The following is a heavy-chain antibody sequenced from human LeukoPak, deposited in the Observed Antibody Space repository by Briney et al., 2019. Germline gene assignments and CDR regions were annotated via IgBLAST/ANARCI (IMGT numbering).Heavy chain of an antibody. CDR1: GFTFSSYW. J-gene: IGHJ4*02. CDR2: INSDGSST. D-gene: IGHD3-22*01. Sequence: PGGSLRLSCAASGFTFSSYWMHWVRQAPGKGLVWVSRINSDGSSTTYADSVKGRFTISRDNAKDTLYLQMNSLRAEDTAVYYCARHVVAVGFDYWGQGTLVSVSS. V-gene: IGHV3-74*01. CDR3: ARHVVAVGFDY.